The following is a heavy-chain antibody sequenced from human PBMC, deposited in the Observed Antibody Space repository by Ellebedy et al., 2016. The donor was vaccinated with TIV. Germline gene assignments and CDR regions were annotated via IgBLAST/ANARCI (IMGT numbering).Heavy chain of an antibody. CDR3: VRSYQMIS. V-gene: IGHV3-30-3*01. CDR1: GFTFSSYA. J-gene: IGHJ4*02. CDR2: ISNDGSNK. Sequence: GESLKISCAASGFTFSSYAMHWVRQAPGKGLEWVAVISNDGSNKYYADSVKGRFTISRDNSKNTLYLQMNSLRAEDTAVYYCVRSYQMISWGQGTLVTVSS. D-gene: IGHD3/OR15-3a*01.